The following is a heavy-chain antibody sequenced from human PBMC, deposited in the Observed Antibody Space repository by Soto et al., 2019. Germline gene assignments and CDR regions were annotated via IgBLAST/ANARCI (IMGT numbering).Heavy chain of an antibody. CDR3: KRVRGGGGGY. CDR2: INEDGSTI. V-gene: IGHV3-74*01. CDR1: GFTFSTYW. Sequence: EVQLVESGGGLVQPGGSLRLSCAASGFTFSTYWMHWVRQAPGKGLVWVSRINEDGSTINYADSVKGRFTISRDNAKNMFYREVNRRRAEDRAVYSCKRVRGGGGGYWGQGTLVTVSS. D-gene: IGHD3-16*01. J-gene: IGHJ4*02.